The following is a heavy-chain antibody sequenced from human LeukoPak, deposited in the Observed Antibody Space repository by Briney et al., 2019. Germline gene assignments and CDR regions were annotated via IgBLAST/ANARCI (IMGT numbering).Heavy chain of an antibody. CDR3: AKDLYSGWNTNYYYYYMDV. V-gene: IGHV3-23*01. CDR2: ISGNGVST. CDR1: GFTFSSYA. Sequence: GGSLRLSCAASGFTFSSYAMTWVRQAPGRGLEWVSAISGNGVSTYYADSVKGRFAISRDYSENTLYLQMNSLRAEDTAVYYCAKDLYSGWNTNYYYYYMDVWGKGTTVTVSS. D-gene: IGHD6-19*01. J-gene: IGHJ6*03.